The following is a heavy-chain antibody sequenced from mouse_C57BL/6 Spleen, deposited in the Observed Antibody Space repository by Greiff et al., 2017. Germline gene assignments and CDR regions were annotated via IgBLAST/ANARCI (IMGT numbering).Heavy chain of an antibody. Sequence: VQLQQSVAELVRPGASVKLSCTASGFNIQNTYMHWVKQRPEKGLEWIGRIDPASGNPKYAPKFQGKATITADTSSNTAYLQLSSLTSEDTAIYYGAKAYYSNYFDYWGQGTTLTVSS. J-gene: IGHJ2*01. CDR3: AKAYYSNYFDY. V-gene: IGHV14-3*01. D-gene: IGHD2-5*01. CDR2: IDPASGNP. CDR1: GFNIQNTY.